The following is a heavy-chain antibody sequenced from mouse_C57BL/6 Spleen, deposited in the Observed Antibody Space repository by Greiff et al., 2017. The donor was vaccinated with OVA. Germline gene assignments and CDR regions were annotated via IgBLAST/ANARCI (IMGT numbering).Heavy chain of an antibody. CDR3: ATYSIECEY. Sequence: QVQLQQSGPELVKPGASVKISCKASGYAFSSSWMNWVKQRPGKGLEWIGRIYPGDGDTNYNGKFKGQATLTADKSSSTAYMQLSSLTSEDSAVYLCATYSIECEYGGKGTTVTVSA. J-gene: IGHJ2*01. CDR2: IYPGDGDT. V-gene: IGHV1-82*01. D-gene: IGHD2-5*01. CDR1: GYAFSSSW.